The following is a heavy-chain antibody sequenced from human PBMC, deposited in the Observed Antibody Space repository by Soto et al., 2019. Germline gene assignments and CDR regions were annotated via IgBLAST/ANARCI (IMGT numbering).Heavy chain of an antibody. V-gene: IGHV3-11*01. D-gene: IGHD6-6*01. J-gene: IGHJ6*03. Sequence: GGSLRLSCAASGFTFSDYYMSWIRQAPGKGLEWVSYISSSGSTIYYADSVKGRFTISRDNAKNSLYLQMNSLRAEDTAVYYCAREGLYSRRNSSFNPYYMDVWGKGTTVTVSS. CDR2: ISSSGSTI. CDR3: AREGLYSRRNSSFNPYYMDV. CDR1: GFTFSDYY.